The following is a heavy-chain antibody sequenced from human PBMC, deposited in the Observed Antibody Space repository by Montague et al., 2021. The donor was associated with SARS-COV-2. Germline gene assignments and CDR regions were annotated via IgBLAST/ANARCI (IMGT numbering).Heavy chain of an antibody. V-gene: IGHV6-1*01. D-gene: IGHD1-1*01. Sequence: CAISGDSVSRHDIAWNWFRQSPSRGLEWLGRTFYRSEWNYHYADSVKSRITIDPDTSKNQVSLQLRSVTPEDTAVYFCARVRHLERGMDVWGQGTTVTVSS. CDR2: TFYRSEWNY. J-gene: IGHJ6*02. CDR1: GDSVSRHDIA. CDR3: ARVRHLERGMDV.